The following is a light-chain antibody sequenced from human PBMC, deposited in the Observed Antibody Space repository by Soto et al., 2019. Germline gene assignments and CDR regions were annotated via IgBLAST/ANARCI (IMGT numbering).Light chain of an antibody. V-gene: IGLV1-51*01. CDR3: GTWDSSLSAGV. J-gene: IGLJ1*01. CDR1: SSNIGNNY. Sequence: QSVLPQPPSVSAAPGQKVTISCSGSSSNIGNNYVSWYQQLPGTAPKLLIYDNNKRPSGIPDRFSGSKSGTSATLGITGLQTGDEADYYCGTWDSSLSAGVFGTGTKV. CDR2: DNN.